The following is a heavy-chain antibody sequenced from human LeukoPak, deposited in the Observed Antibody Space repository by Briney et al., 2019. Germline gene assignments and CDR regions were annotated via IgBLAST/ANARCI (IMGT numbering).Heavy chain of an antibody. J-gene: IGHJ4*02. CDR3: AKFLLPGIAAAGTDY. CDR1: GFTFSSYA. CDR2: ISGSGGST. D-gene: IGHD6-13*01. V-gene: IGHV3-23*01. Sequence: GGSLRLSCAASGFTFSSYAISWVRQAPGKGLEWVSAISGSGGSTYYADSVKGRFTISRDNSKNTLYLQMNSLRAEDTAVYYCAKFLLPGIAAAGTDYWGQGTMVTVSS.